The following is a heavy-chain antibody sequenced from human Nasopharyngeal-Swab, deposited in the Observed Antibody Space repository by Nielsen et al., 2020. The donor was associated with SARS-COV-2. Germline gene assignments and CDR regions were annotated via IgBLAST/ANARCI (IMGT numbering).Heavy chain of an antibody. J-gene: IGHJ6*02. Sequence: GESLKISCAASGFTFSAHYMDWVRQAPGKGLEWVCRSRNKANSYTTEYAASVKGRFTISRDDSKNSLYLKMSSLRTEDTALYYCARDLSSIWTSGLGVWGQGTTVIVSS. CDR1: GFTFSAHY. CDR3: ARDLSSIWTSGLGV. D-gene: IGHD6-13*01. CDR2: SRNKANSYTT. V-gene: IGHV3-72*01.